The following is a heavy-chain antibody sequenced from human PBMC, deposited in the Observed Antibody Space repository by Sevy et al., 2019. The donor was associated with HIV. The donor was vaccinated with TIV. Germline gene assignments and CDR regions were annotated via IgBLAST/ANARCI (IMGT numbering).Heavy chain of an antibody. CDR3: AREGSYGDHDYQYYYGMDV. CDR2: IRQDGSEK. CDR1: GFSFRSYW. Sequence: GGSLRLSCAASGFSFRSYWMSWVRQAPGKGLEWVANIRQDGSEKYDVHFVKGRFTISRDNAGNSMYLQMNSLRAEDTAGYYCAREGSYGDHDYQYYYGMDVWGQGTTVTVSS. J-gene: IGHJ6*02. V-gene: IGHV3-7*01. D-gene: IGHD4-17*01.